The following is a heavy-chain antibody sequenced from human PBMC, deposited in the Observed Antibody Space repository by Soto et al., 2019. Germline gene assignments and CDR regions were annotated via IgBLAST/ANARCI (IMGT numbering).Heavy chain of an antibody. CDR2: ISGSGGST. CDR3: AKAIMATTYYYYYGMDV. Sequence: GGSLRLSCAASGFTFSSYAMSWVRQAPGKGLEWVSAISGSGGSTYYADSVKGRFTISRDNSKNTLYLQMNSLRAEDTAVYYCAKAIMATTYYYYYGMDVWGQGTTVTVSS. V-gene: IGHV3-23*01. D-gene: IGHD5-12*01. CDR1: GFTFSSYA. J-gene: IGHJ6*02.